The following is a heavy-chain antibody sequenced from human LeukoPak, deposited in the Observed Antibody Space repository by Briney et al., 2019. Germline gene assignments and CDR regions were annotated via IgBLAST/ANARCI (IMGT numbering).Heavy chain of an antibody. V-gene: IGHV1-69*13. CDR1: GGTFSSYA. Sequence: SVTVSCTASGGTFSSYAISWVRQAPGQGLEWMGGIIPIFGTANYAQKFQGRVTITADESTSTAYMELSSLRSEDTAVYYCARWLQLGVNYYYGMDVWGQGTTVTVSS. D-gene: IGHD5-24*01. J-gene: IGHJ6*02. CDR2: IIPIFGTA. CDR3: ARWLQLGVNYYYGMDV.